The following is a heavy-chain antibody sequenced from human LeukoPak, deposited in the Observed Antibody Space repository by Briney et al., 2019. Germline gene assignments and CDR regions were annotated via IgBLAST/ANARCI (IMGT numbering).Heavy chain of an antibody. CDR3: ARLPYNWNYDSWLDP. CDR1: GFTFSSYG. Sequence: PGGSLRLSCAASGFTFSSYGMHWVRQAPGKGLEWIGNIYYSGSTYYNPSLKSRVTISLDTSKSQFSLKLTSVTAADTAVYYCARLPYNWNYDSWLDPWGQGTLVTVSS. V-gene: IGHV4-39*07. D-gene: IGHD1-7*01. CDR2: IYYSGST. J-gene: IGHJ5*02.